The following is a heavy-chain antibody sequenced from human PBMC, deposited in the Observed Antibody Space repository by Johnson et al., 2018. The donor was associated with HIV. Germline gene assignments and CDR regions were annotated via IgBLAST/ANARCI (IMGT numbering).Heavy chain of an antibody. CDR1: GFTFSSYA. V-gene: IGHV3-30-3*01. CDR2: ISYDGSNK. CDR3: AIETTGLEYSSSCDVFDI. J-gene: IGHJ3*02. D-gene: IGHD6-6*01. Sequence: QVQLVESGGGVVQPGRSLRLSCAASGFTFSSYAMHWVRQAPGKGLEWVAVISYDGSNKYYADSVKGRLTISRDSSKNTLYLQMNSLRAEDMAVYYCAIETTGLEYSSSCDVFDIWGQWTMVTVSS.